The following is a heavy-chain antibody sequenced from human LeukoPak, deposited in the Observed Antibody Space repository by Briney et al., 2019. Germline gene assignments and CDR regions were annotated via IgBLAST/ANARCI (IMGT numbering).Heavy chain of an antibody. CDR3: TTAPQVPFDY. J-gene: IGHJ4*02. D-gene: IGHD2-2*01. Sequence: GGSLRLSCAASGFSFSDTWMTWVRQAPGRGPEWVGRIKSNTDGGTTDYAAPVKGRFSISRDDSKNTLYLQMNSLQSEDTAVYYCTTAPQVPFDYWGQGTLVTVPS. CDR1: GFSFSDTW. V-gene: IGHV3-15*01. CDR2: IKSNTDGGTT.